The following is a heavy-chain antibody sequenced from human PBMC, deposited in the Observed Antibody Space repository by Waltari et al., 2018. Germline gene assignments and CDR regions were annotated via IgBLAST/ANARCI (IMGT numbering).Heavy chain of an antibody. J-gene: IGHJ4*02. CDR3: ARAPLTGTTYFDY. D-gene: IGHD1-7*01. Sequence: QVQLVQSGAEVKKPGSSVTVSCKASGGTFSSYAISLVRQPPGQGLEWMGGSTPIFGTSTYGQKFTGRVTITADKSTSTGYMERSGLRSEYTAVYYWARAPLTGTTYFDYWGQGTLVTVSS. V-gene: IGHV1-69*14. CDR1: GGTFSSYA. CDR2: STPIFGTS.